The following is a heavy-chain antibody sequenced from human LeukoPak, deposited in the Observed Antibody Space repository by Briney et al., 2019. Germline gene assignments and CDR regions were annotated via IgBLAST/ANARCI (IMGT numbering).Heavy chain of an antibody. V-gene: IGHV3-73*01. CDR1: GFTFSGSA. CDR2: IRSKANSYAT. Sequence: HPGGSLRLSCAASGFTFSGSAMHWVRQAPGKGLEWVCRIRSKANSYATAYAASVKGRFTISRDDSKNTAYLQMNSLKTEDTAVYYCTVAATFDLWGRGTLVTVSS. J-gene: IGHJ2*01. CDR3: TVAATFDL. D-gene: IGHD2-15*01.